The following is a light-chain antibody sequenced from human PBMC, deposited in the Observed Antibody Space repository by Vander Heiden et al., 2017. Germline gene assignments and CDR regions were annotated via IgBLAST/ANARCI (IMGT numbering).Light chain of an antibody. CDR3: QLWDSNSDHPGVV. V-gene: IGLV3-21*03. Sequence: SHVLTQPPSVSLAPGKTARITRGGNNIGSKSVHWYRQKPGQAPVLVVYVDSDRPSGIPERFSGSNSGNTATLTISRVEAGDEADYYCQLWDSNSDHPGVVFGGGTKL. CDR1: NIGSKS. CDR2: VDS. J-gene: IGLJ2*01.